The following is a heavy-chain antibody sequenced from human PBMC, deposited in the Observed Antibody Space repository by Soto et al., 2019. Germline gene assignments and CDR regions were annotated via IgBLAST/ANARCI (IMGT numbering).Heavy chain of an antibody. CDR3: AREVIEVTNGMDV. Sequence: EVILVESGGGLVKPGGSLRLSCANSGFVFSSYSMNWVRQAPGKGLEWVSSISASGSYTFHADSVKGRFTISRDNANNLLDLQMSSLRADDTAVYYCAREVIEVTNGMDVWGQGTTVTVSS. V-gene: IGHV3-21*01. D-gene: IGHD2-21*01. CDR1: GFVFSSYS. CDR2: ISASGSYT. J-gene: IGHJ6*02.